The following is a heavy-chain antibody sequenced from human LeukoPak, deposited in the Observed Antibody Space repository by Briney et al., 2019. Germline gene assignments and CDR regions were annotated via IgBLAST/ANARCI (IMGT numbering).Heavy chain of an antibody. CDR1: GYTLTELS. Sequence: ASVKVSCKVSGYTLTELSMHWVRQAPGQGLEWMGWINPNSGGTNYAQKFQGWVTMTRDTSISTAYMELSRLRSDDTAVYYCARGGKNYYGSGSYLYYGMDVWGQGTTVTVSS. CDR3: ARGGKNYYGSGSYLYYGMDV. V-gene: IGHV1-2*04. D-gene: IGHD3-10*01. CDR2: INPNSGGT. J-gene: IGHJ6*02.